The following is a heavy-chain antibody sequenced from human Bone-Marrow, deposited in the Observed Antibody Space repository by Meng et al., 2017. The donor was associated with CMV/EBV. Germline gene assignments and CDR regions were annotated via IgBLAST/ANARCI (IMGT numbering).Heavy chain of an antibody. V-gene: IGHV1-18*01. CDR1: GYTFTNYG. D-gene: IGHD6-13*01. CDR2: ISAYNGET. J-gene: IGHJ1*01. Sequence: ASVTVSCKASGYTFTNYGISWVRQAPGQGLEWMGWISAYNGETHYAQKLQGRVTMTTDTSTSTVYMELRSLRSDDTAVYYCARDPYLAAAGTIYFQHWGQGTLVTVSS. CDR3: ARDPYLAAAGTIYFQH.